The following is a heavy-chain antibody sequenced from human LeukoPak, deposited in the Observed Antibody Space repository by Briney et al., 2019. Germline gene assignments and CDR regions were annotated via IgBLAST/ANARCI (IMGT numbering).Heavy chain of an antibody. CDR2: INHSGST. J-gene: IGHJ1*01. Sequence: PSETLSLTCAVYGGSFSGYYWSWIRQPPGKGLEWIGEINHSGSTNYNPSLKSRGTISVDTSKNQFSLKLRSVTAADTAVYYCARGIDYGDFQHWGQGTLVTVSS. CDR1: GGSFSGYY. V-gene: IGHV4-34*01. CDR3: ARGIDYGDFQH. D-gene: IGHD4-17*01.